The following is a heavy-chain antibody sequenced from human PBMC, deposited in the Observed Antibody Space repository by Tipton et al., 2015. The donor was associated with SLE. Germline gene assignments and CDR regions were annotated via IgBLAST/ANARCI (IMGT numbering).Heavy chain of an antibody. V-gene: IGHV4-34*01. CDR1: GGSFSGYY. CDR3: ASSGAGDAFDI. CDR2: IYYSGST. D-gene: IGHD6-25*01. J-gene: IGHJ3*02. Sequence: TLSLTCAVYGGSFSGYYWSWIRQSPGKGLEWIGSIYYSGSTYYSPSLKSRVTISVDTSKNQFSLKLSSVTAADTAFYYCASSGAGDAFDIWGQGTMVTVSS.